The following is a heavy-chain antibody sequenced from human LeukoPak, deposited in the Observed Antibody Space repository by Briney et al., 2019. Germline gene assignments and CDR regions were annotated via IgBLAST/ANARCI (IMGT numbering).Heavy chain of an antibody. Sequence: GRSLRLSCAAPGFTFSSYAMHWVRQAPGKGLEWVAVISFDGSNKFYADSVKGRFTISRDNSKNTLYLQMNSLRAEDTAVYYCARLGVRGVIIDYWGQGTLVTVSS. V-gene: IGHV3-30-3*01. CDR3: ARLGVRGVIIDY. CDR2: ISFDGSNK. CDR1: GFTFSSYA. J-gene: IGHJ4*02. D-gene: IGHD3-10*01.